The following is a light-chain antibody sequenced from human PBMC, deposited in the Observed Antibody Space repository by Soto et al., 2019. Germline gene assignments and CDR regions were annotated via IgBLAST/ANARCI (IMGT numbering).Light chain of an antibody. CDR1: SSDFGAYNS. CDR2: DVS. J-gene: IGLJ1*01. Sequence: HSVLTQPASVSGSPGQSITISCPGTSSDFGAYNSVAWYQHNPGKAPKLMIYDVSNRPSGVSSRFSGSKSANTASLSISGLQADDEADYFCSSFAGSYSPYVFGTGTKVTVL. CDR3: SSFAGSYSPYV. V-gene: IGLV2-14*01.